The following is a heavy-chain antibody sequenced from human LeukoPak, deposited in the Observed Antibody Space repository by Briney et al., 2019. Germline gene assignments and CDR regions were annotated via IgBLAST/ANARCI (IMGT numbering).Heavy chain of an antibody. CDR1: GFNFPDYA. CDR2: VRRRGEGGTT. Sequence: QPGRSLRLSCTASGFNFPDYAMSWFRQVAGQGLQWIAFVRRRGEGGTTEYAASMRDRFTISRDDSKSIAYLQMNSLKTEDTAMYYCSRWETRLDYWGQGTLVTVSS. D-gene: IGHD1-26*01. J-gene: IGHJ4*02. CDR3: SRWETRLDY. V-gene: IGHV3-49*03.